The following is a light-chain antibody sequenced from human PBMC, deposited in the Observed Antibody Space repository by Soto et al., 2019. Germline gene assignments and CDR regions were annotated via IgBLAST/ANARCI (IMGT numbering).Light chain of an antibody. CDR1: KLGDKY. CDR3: KAWDSSTVV. J-gene: IGLJ1*01. CDR2: QDS. V-gene: IGLV3-1*01. Sequence: SYELTQPPSVSVSPGQTANITCSGNKLGDKYACWYQQKPGQSPVLVLYQDSKRPSGIPERFSGSNSGNTATLTISGTQAMDEADYYCKAWDSSTVVLGTGTKLTVL.